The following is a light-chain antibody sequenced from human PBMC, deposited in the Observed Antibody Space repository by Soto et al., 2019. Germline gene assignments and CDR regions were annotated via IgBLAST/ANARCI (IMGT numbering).Light chain of an antibody. V-gene: IGKV1-5*03. CDR1: QSISSY. CDR2: EAS. Sequence: DIQMTQSPSSLSASVGDRVTITCRASQSISSYLNWYQQKPGKAPKLLIYEASTLKSGVPSRFSGSGSGTEFTLTISSLQPDDFATYYCQHYNSYSEAFGQGTKVDIK. CDR3: QHYNSYSEA. J-gene: IGKJ1*01.